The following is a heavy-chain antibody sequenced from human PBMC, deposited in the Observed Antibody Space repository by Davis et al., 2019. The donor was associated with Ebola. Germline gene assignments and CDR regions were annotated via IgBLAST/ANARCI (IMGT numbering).Heavy chain of an antibody. CDR2: IYAGDSDS. V-gene: IGHV5-51*01. CDR1: GYGFADYW. D-gene: IGHD3-10*01. CDR3: ARQESLYGWSDH. Sequence: GESLKIPCQGSGYGFADYWIAWVRQPPGKGLEWMGIIYAGDSDSRYSPSFEGQVTISVDRSITTAYLQWRSLRASDTTVYYCARQESLYGWSDHWGQGTLVTVSS. J-gene: IGHJ4*02.